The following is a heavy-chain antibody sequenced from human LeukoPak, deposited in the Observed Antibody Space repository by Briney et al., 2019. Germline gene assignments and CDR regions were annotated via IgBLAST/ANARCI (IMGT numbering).Heavy chain of an antibody. D-gene: IGHD5-12*01. J-gene: IGHJ4*01. CDR3: ARSRRGYSGHNFDY. V-gene: IGHV3-30*02. CDR1: GCTFSSYD. Sequence: GGSLRLSCAASGCTFSSYDMHWVRQAPGKGLEWVSFIRYDGSNKYYADSVKGRFTISRDNSKNTLYLQMNSLRAEDTAVYYCARSRRGYSGHNFDYWGQGTLVTVSS. CDR2: IRYDGSNK.